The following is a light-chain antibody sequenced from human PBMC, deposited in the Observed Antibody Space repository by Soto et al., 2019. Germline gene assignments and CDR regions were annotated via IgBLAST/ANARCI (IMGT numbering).Light chain of an antibody. CDR3: NSYTTSTTFV. Sequence: QVVRTKPVFVSGVPGQSITLSLNGNSSDICTYNYGSWYRQHPGKAPKTMIYDVSNRPSGVSNRFSGSKSGSTASLTISGHQAEDEADYYCNSYTTSTTFVFGTGTKVTVL. J-gene: IGLJ1*01. CDR2: DVS. CDR1: SSDICTYNY. V-gene: IGLV2-14*01.